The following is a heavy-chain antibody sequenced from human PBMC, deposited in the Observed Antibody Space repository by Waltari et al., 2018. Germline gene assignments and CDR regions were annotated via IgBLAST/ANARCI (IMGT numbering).Heavy chain of an antibody. J-gene: IGHJ6*02. D-gene: IGHD2-15*01. Sequence: QVQLQESGPGLVKPSETLSLTCTVSGGSISSYYWSWIRQPPGKGLEWIGYIYYSGGTNYNPSLKSRVTISVDTSKNQFSLKLSSVTAADTAVYYCARDRTTRYYYYGMDVWGQGTTVTVSS. CDR1: GGSISSYY. CDR3: ARDRTTRYYYYGMDV. CDR2: IYYSGGT. V-gene: IGHV4-59*01.